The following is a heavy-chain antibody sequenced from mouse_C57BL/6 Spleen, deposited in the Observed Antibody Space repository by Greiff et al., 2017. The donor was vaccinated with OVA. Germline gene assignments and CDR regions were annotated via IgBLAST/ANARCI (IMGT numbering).Heavy chain of an antibody. CDR1: GYTFTSYW. Sequence: VNVVESGAELAKPGASVKLSCKASGYTFTSYWMHWVKQRPGQGLEWIGYINPSSGYTKYNQKFKDKATLTADKSSSTAYMQLSSLTYEDSAVYYCARRITTVVAEDYAMDYWGQGTSVTVSS. CDR3: ARRITTVVAEDYAMDY. D-gene: IGHD1-1*01. CDR2: INPSSGYT. J-gene: IGHJ4*01. V-gene: IGHV1-7*01.